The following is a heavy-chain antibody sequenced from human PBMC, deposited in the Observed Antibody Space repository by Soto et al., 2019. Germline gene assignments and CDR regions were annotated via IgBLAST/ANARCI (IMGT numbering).Heavy chain of an antibody. CDR1: GFTFSSFW. D-gene: IGHD3-10*01. Sequence: EVHVVESGGGLVQPGGSLKLSCAASGFTFSSFWMSWVRQAPGKGLEWVANIKGDGSEKYYVDSVKGRFTISRDNADNTVYLEMNSLRGQDTALYYCAAGFPPDYWVQGTLVTVSS. CDR2: IKGDGSEK. CDR3: AAGFPPDY. J-gene: IGHJ4*02. V-gene: IGHV3-7*01.